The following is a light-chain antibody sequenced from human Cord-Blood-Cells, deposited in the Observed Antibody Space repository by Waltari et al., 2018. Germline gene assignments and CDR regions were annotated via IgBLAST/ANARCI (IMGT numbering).Light chain of an antibody. Sequence: QSALTQPASVSGSPGQSITISCPGTSSDVGGYNLVSWYQQHPGKAPKLMIYEVSKRPSGVSNRFSCSKSGNTASLTISGLQAEDEADYYCCSYAGSSTYVFGTGTKVTVL. CDR2: EVS. J-gene: IGLJ1*01. CDR1: SSDVGGYNL. CDR3: CSYAGSSTYV. V-gene: IGLV2-23*02.